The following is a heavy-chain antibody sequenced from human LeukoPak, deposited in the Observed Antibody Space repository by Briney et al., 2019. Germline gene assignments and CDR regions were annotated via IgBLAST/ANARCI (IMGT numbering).Heavy chain of an antibody. CDR2: ISSRSTTI. J-gene: IGHJ4*02. D-gene: IGHD2-15*01. CDR1: GFDFSNSF. V-gene: IGHV3-11*01. Sequence: SGGSLRLSCTASGFDFSNSFMSWIRQAPGKGLEWISYISSRSTTIYYADPVKGRFTISRDNAKNTVYLQMNNLRVDDTAVFYCGKGSLAVPATPLDFWGQGTLVTVSS. CDR3: GKGSLAVPATPLDF.